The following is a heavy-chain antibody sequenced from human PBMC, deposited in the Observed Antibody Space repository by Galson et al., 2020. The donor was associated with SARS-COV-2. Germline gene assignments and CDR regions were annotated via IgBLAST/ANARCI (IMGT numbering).Heavy chain of an antibody. Sequence: GGSLRLSCEASGFTVSSSYMNWVRQAPGKGLDWVSVIYSGGSTYYADSVKGRFTISRDSSKNTLYLQMNTLRAEDTAVYYCARDCNFYVGGACDIWGQGIMVTVSS. V-gene: IGHV3-66*02. CDR2: IYSGGST. CDR1: GFTVSSSY. CDR3: ARDCNFYVGGACDI. J-gene: IGHJ3*02. D-gene: IGHD2-21*02.